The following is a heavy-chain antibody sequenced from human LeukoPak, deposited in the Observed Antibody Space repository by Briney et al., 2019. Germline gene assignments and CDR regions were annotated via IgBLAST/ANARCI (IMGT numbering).Heavy chain of an antibody. Sequence: PGGSLRLSCAASGFTFKTSGMHWVRQAPGKGLEWVAVIWSDGSDKFYADSVKGRFTISRDNAKNSLYLQMNSLRAEDTAVYYCARDLEMATIDFDYWGQGTLVTVSS. D-gene: IGHD5-24*01. J-gene: IGHJ4*02. CDR2: IWSDGSDK. CDR1: GFTFKTSG. CDR3: ARDLEMATIDFDY. V-gene: IGHV3-33*01.